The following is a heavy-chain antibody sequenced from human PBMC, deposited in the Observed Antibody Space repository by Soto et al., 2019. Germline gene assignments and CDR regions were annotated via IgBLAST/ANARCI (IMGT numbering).Heavy chain of an antibody. CDR3: XXXXXXXXXNDY. J-gene: IGHJ4*02. CDR1: GGSISSGGYS. CDR2: IYHSGST. V-gene: IGHV4-30-2*01. Sequence: QLRLQESGSGLVKPSQTLSLTCAVSGGSISSGGYSWSWIRQPPGKGLEWIGYIYHSGSTYYNPSLKSRVTISVDRSKNQFSLXLSSXXXXDXXVXXXXXXXXXXXXNDYWGQGSLVTVSS.